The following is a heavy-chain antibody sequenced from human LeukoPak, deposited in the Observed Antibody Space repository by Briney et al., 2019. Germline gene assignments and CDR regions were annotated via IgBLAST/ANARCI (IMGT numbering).Heavy chain of an antibody. D-gene: IGHD5-18*01. J-gene: IGHJ4*02. CDR3: ARADSYGFYFDY. V-gene: IGHV4-61*01. CDR1: GGSVSSGSYY. CDR2: IYYSGST. Sequence: SETLSLTCTVSGGSVSSGSYYWSWIRQPPGKGLGWIGYIYYSGSTNYNPSLKSRVTISVDTSKNQFSLKLSSVTAADTAVYYCARADSYGFYFDYWGQGTLVTVSS.